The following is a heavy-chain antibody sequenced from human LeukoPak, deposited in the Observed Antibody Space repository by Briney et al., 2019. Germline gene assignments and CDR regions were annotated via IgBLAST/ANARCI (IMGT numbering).Heavy chain of an antibody. J-gene: IGHJ4*02. CDR2: ISYDGSNK. V-gene: IGHV3-30-3*01. CDR1: GFTFSSYA. CDR3: ASYSNYVHYY. Sequence: GGSLRLSCAASGFTFSSYAMHWVHQAPGKGLEWVAVISYDGSNKYYADSVKGRFTISRDNSKNTLYLQMNSLRAEDTAVYYCASYSNYVHYYWGQGTLVTVSS. D-gene: IGHD4-11*01.